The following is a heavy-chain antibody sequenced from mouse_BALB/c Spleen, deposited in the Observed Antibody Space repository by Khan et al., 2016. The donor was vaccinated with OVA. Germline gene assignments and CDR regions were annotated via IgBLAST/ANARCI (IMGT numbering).Heavy chain of an antibody. D-gene: IGHD2-3*01. V-gene: IGHV3-2*02. CDR1: GYSITSDYA. Sequence: EVKLEESGPGLVKPSQSLSLTCTVTGYSITSDYAWNWIRQFPGNKLEWMGYISYSGSTNYNPSLKSRISITRDTSKNPFFLQLNSFTTEDTATYYCARDGSRYNYAMDYWGQGTSVTVSS. J-gene: IGHJ4*01. CDR3: ARDGSRYNYAMDY. CDR2: ISYSGST.